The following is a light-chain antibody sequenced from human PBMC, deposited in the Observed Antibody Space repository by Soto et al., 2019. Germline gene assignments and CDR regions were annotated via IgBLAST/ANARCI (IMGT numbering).Light chain of an antibody. Sequence: DIQMTQSPSTLSASVGDRVTITCRASQSISTWLAWYQKKPGEAPKLLIYMASSLESGVPSRFSGSGSGTEFTLTITSLQPDDFATYYCQQYNDPPFAFGQGTKLEI. J-gene: IGKJ2*01. CDR2: MAS. CDR1: QSISTW. CDR3: QQYNDPPFA. V-gene: IGKV1-5*03.